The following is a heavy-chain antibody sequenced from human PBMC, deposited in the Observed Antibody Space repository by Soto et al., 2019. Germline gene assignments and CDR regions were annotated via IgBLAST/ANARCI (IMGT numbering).Heavy chain of an antibody. CDR2: INDSGGST. CDR1: GFTFSSFA. CDR3: ARRRDASGSYFDS. Sequence: EVQLLDSGGELVQPGGSLRLSCAASGFTFSSFAMSWVRQAPGKGLEWVSAINDSGGSTYSADSVKGRFTISRDNSKNTLYLQMNSLRADDTAVYYCARRRDASGSYFDSWSQGTLVTVSS. J-gene: IGHJ4*02. V-gene: IGHV3-23*01. D-gene: IGHD3-10*01.